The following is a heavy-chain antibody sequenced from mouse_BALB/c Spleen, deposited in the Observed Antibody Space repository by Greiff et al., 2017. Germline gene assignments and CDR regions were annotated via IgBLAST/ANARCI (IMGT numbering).Heavy chain of an antibody. Sequence: VKVVESGPGLVAPSQSLSITCTVSGFSLTGYGVNWVRQPPGKGLEWLGMIWGDGSTDYNSALKSRLSISKDNSKSQVFLKMNSLQTDDTARYYCAREWDGYYDAMDYWGQGTSVTVSS. CDR3: AREWDGYYDAMDY. V-gene: IGHV2-6-7*01. D-gene: IGHD2-3*01. CDR2: IWGDGST. J-gene: IGHJ4*01. CDR1: GFSLTGYG.